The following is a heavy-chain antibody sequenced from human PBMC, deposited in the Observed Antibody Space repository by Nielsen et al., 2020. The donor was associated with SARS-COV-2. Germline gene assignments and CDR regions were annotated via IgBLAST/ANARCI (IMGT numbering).Heavy chain of an antibody. CDR3: TRHPGREMTTVTTGAYYFDY. Sequence: GESLKISCAASGFTFSGSAMHWVRQASGKGLEWVGRIRSKANSYATAYAASVKGRFTISRDDSKNTAYLQMNSLKTEDTAVYYCTRHPGREMTTVTTGAYYFDYWGQGTLVTVSS. CDR1: GFTFSGSA. CDR2: IRSKANSYAT. V-gene: IGHV3-73*01. J-gene: IGHJ4*02. D-gene: IGHD4-17*01.